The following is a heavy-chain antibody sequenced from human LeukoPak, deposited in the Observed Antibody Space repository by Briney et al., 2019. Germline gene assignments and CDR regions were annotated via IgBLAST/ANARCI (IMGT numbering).Heavy chain of an antibody. Sequence: PSETLSLTCAVYGGSFSGYYWSWIRQPPAKGLEWIGEINHSGSTNYNPSLKSRVTISVDTSKNQFSLKLSSVTAADTAVYYCARGHRRITIFGVGLFDYWGQGTLVTVSS. CDR1: GGSFSGYY. D-gene: IGHD3-3*01. CDR2: INHSGST. CDR3: ARGHRRITIFGVGLFDY. J-gene: IGHJ4*02. V-gene: IGHV4-34*01.